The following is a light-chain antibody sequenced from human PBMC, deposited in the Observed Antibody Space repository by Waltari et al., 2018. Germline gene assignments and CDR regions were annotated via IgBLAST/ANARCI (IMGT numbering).Light chain of an antibody. J-gene: IGKJ5*01. V-gene: IGKV1-39*01. CDR1: QSIRTY. Sequence: DIQLTQSPSSLSASVGDRVTITCRASQSIRTYLNWFQQKPGKAPNLLIYAASSLLSGVPSRFSGSGSGTDFTLTITRLQPEDFATYYCQQSFSTLITFGQGTRLEIK. CDR3: QQSFSTLIT. CDR2: AAS.